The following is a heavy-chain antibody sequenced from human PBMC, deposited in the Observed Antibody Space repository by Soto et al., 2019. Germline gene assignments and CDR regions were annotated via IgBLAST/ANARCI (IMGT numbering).Heavy chain of an antibody. V-gene: IGHV1-24*01. CDR1: GYTLTELS. Sequence: GASVKVSCKVSGYTLTELSMHWVRQAPGKGLEWMGGFDPEDGETIYAQKFQGRVTMTEDTSTDTAYMELSSLRSEDTAVYYCATGRGYSYPRAYYYYYYGMDVWGQGTTVTVS. CDR2: FDPEDGET. D-gene: IGHD5-18*01. CDR3: ATGRGYSYPRAYYYYYYGMDV. J-gene: IGHJ6*02.